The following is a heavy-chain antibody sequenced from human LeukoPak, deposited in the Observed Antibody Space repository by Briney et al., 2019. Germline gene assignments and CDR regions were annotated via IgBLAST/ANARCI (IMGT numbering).Heavy chain of an antibody. CDR1: GYSFTSYW. V-gene: IGHV5-51*01. D-gene: IGHD3-22*01. Sequence: GESLKISCKGSGYSFTSYWIGWVRQMPGKGLEWMGIIYPGDSDTRYSPSFQGQVTISADKSISTAYLQWSSLKASDTAMYYCARCPPDYYDSSGYISYPFDYWGQGTLVTVSS. CDR2: IYPGDSDT. CDR3: ARCPPDYYDSSGYISYPFDY. J-gene: IGHJ4*02.